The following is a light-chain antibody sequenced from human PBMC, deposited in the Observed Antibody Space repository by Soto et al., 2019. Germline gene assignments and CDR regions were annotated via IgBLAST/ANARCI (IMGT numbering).Light chain of an antibody. V-gene: IGKV3-11*01. J-gene: IGKJ4*01. CDR3: QQRSNWPRLT. CDR2: DAS. CDR1: QSVSSY. Sequence: EIVLTQSPATLSSSPGERATLSCRASQSVSSYLAWYQQKSGQAPRLLIYDASNRATGIPARFSGSGSGTDFTLTISSLEPEDFAVYYCQQRSNWPRLTFGGGTKVEIK.